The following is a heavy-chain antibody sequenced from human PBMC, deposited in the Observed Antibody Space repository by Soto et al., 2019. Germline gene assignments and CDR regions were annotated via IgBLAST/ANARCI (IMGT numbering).Heavy chain of an antibody. CDR1: GDSISNYY. J-gene: IGHJ4*02. V-gene: IGHV4-59*01. D-gene: IGHD6-19*01. CDR2: FYNSGNT. CDR3: ESTKKWLAXDY. Sequence: SETLSLTCTVSGDSISNYYWTWIRQPPGKGLEWIGCFYNSGNTNYNPSLKSRVTISVDTSNNQFSLRVNSVTAADTAVYYCESTKKWLAXDYWGQGALVTVSS.